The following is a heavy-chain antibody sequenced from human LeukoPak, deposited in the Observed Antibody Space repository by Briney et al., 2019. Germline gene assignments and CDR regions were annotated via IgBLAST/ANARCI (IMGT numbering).Heavy chain of an antibody. V-gene: IGHV1-24*01. CDR3: ATAQWLGDGIDF. Sequence: ASVKVSCKVSGNTLTELSMHWVRQAPGKGLEWMGGFDPEEDKTTYAQTFQGRVTMTEDTSTDTAYMELSGLRSDDTAVYYCATAQWLGDGIDFWGQGTLVTVSS. CDR2: FDPEEDKT. J-gene: IGHJ4*02. D-gene: IGHD6-19*01. CDR1: GNTLTELS.